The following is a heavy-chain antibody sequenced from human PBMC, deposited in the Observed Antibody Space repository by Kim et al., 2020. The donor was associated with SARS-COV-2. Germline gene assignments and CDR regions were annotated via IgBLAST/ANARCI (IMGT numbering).Heavy chain of an antibody. CDR3: ARVGTVAAAGHANWFDP. D-gene: IGHD6-13*01. CDR2: ISSSGSTI. CDR1: GFTFSSYE. J-gene: IGHJ5*02. Sequence: GGSLRLSCAASGFTFSSYEMNWVRQAPGKGLEWVSYISSSGSTIYYADSVKGRFTISRDNAKNSLYLQMNSLRAEDTAVYYCARVGTVAAAGHANWFDPWGQGTLVTVSS. V-gene: IGHV3-48*03.